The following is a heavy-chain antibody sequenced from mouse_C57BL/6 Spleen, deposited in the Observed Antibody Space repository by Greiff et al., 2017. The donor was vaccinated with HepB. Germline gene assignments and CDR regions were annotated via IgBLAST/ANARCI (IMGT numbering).Heavy chain of an antibody. V-gene: IGHV1-50*01. CDR2: LDPSANYT. D-gene: IGHD1-1*01. CDR3: ARSRSIITTVYFDY. Sequence: QVQLQQPGAELVKPGASVKLSCKASGYTFTSYWMQWVNQRPGQGLEWIGELDPSANYTNYNQKFKGKATLTVDTTSSTAYMQLSSLTSEDSAVYYCARSRSIITTVYFDYWGQGTTLTVSS. J-gene: IGHJ2*01. CDR1: GYTFTSYW.